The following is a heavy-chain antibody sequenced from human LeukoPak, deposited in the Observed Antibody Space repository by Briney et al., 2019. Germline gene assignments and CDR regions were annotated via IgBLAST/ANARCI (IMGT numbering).Heavy chain of an antibody. J-gene: IGHJ4*02. Sequence: GGSLRLSCAASGFTFSDYYMSWIRQAPRKGLEWISYIGGISGTIKYADSVKGRFTISRDNAKNSLFLQMDSLRAEDTAVYFCATLRGGHWGQGTLVTVSP. D-gene: IGHD3-10*01. V-gene: IGHV3-11*04. CDR2: IGGISGTI. CDR3: ATLRGGH. CDR1: GFTFSDYY.